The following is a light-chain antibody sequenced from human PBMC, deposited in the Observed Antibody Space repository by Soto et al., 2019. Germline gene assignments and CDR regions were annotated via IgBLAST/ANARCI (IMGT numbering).Light chain of an antibody. CDR1: QSVSSN. CDR2: GAS. CDR3: HQYNNFWT. J-gene: IGKJ1*01. V-gene: IGKV3-15*01. Sequence: EIVMTQSLATLSVSPGETATLSCWASQSVSSNLAWYQQKPGQAPRLLIYGASTSATDIPARFSGSGSGTEFTLNISSLQSEDFAVYCCHQYNNFWTFGQGTKVEIK.